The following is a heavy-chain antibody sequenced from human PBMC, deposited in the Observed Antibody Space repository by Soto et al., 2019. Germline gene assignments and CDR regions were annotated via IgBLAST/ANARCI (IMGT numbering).Heavy chain of an antibody. D-gene: IGHD3-22*01. V-gene: IGHV3-74*01. Sequence: GGSLRLSYEASGFRFSSFFMHWVRQGPGKGLEWVSRISNDGTGTTYADSVQGRFTVPRDNSKTTVYLQMNRLRPEDTAVYFCVRDQDSRGYSVFNLWGQGTQVTVSS. CDR3: VRDQDSRGYSVFNL. CDR1: GFRFSSFF. J-gene: IGHJ5*02. CDR2: ISNDGTGT.